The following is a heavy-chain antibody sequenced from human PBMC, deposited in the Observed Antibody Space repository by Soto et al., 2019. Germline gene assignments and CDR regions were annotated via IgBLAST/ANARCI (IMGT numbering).Heavy chain of an antibody. CDR3: ARDGVRSGYDKQDFDY. CDR2: ISSSSSYI. Sequence: PGGSLRLSCAASGFTFSSYSMNWVRQAPGKGLEWVSSISSSSSYIYYADSVKGRFTISRDNAKNSLYLQMNSLRAEDTAVYYCARDGVRSGYDKQDFDYWGQGTLVTVSS. V-gene: IGHV3-21*01. CDR1: GFTFSSYS. J-gene: IGHJ4*02. D-gene: IGHD5-12*01.